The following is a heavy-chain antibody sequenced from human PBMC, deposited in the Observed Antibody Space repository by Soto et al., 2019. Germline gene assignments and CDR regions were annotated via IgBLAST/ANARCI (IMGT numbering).Heavy chain of an antibody. Sequence: SETLSLTCTVSGGPIINGDSYLNWIRQHPEKGLEWMGYINYRGTTNYNPALKSRIIISIDTSKNQSSLRLTSVTAADTAVYYCARDAPGAAPYWGQGTLVTVS. J-gene: IGHJ4*02. D-gene: IGHD6-13*01. V-gene: IGHV4-31*03. CDR3: ARDAPGAAPY. CDR1: GGPIINGDSY. CDR2: INYRGTT.